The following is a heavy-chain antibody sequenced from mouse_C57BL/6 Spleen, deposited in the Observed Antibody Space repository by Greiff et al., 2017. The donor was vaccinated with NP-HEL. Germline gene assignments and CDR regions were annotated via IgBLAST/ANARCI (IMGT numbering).Heavy chain of an antibody. CDR1: GYSITSGYY. D-gene: IGHD1-1*01. CDR3: ARGNYYGSSVAMDY. Sequence: ESGPGLVKPSQSLSLTCSVTGYSITSGYYWNWIRQFPGNKLEWMGYISYDGSNNYNPSLKNRISITRDTSKNQFFLKLNSVTTEDTATYYCARGNYYGSSVAMDYWGQGTSVTVSS. V-gene: IGHV3-6*01. J-gene: IGHJ4*01. CDR2: ISYDGSN.